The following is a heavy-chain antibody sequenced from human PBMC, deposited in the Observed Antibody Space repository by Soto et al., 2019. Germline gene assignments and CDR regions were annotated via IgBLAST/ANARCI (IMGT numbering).Heavy chain of an antibody. V-gene: IGHV1-8*01. CDR2: MNPNSGNT. CDR3: ASPSKMVGPYYYYGMDI. Sequence: GXSVKVACKAAGYQFSSYDIGWVRQSSGQGLEWMGWMNPNSGNTDSAQSFQGRVTMTRDTSVSTAYMELSSLKSEDTAVYYCASPSKMVGPYYYYGMDIWAQRTTVTVSS. CDR1: GYQFSSYD. J-gene: IGHJ6*02. D-gene: IGHD2-15*01.